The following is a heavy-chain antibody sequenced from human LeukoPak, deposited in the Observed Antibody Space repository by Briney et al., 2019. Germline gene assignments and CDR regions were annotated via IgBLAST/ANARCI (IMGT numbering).Heavy chain of an antibody. V-gene: IGHV3-30*02. Sequence: PGGSLRLSCAASGFTFSDYAMHWVRQAPGKGLEWVAFIRYDGNNKYYADSVKGRFTISRDNSKNTLYLQMNSLTAEDTAVYYCAKDSGSYFDYWGQGTLVTVSS. J-gene: IGHJ4*02. CDR1: GFTFSDYA. CDR2: IRYDGNNK. D-gene: IGHD1-26*01. CDR3: AKDSGSYFDY.